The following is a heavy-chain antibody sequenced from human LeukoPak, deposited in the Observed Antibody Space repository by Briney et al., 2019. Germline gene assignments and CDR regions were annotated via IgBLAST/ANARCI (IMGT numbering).Heavy chain of an antibody. D-gene: IGHD2-15*01. CDR1: GGSISSSSYY. J-gene: IGHJ5*02. CDR3: ARDAAQYCSGGSCSYGKWFDP. V-gene: IGHV4-39*07. Sequence: SETLSLTCTVSGGSISSSSYYWGWIRQPPGKGLEWIGTIYYSGGTYYNPSLKSRVTISVDTSKNQFSLKLNSVTAADTAVYYCARDAAQYCSGGSCSYGKWFDPWGQGTLVTVSS. CDR2: IYYSGGT.